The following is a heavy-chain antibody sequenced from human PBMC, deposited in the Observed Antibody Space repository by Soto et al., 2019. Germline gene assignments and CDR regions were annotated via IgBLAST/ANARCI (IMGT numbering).Heavy chain of an antibody. Sequence: GGSLILSCAASGFTFSTYWMNWVRQAPGKGLVWVSRINPDGSSTDYADSVEGRFTISRDNAKNTLYLQMNSLRAEDTAVYYCARSNWFDPWGQGTLVTVSS. CDR1: GFTFSTYW. CDR2: INPDGSST. J-gene: IGHJ5*02. CDR3: ARSNWFDP. V-gene: IGHV3-74*01.